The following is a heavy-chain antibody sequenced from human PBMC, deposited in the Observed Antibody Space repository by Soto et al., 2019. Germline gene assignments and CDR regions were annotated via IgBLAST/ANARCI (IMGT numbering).Heavy chain of an antibody. Sequence: SVKVSCKASGFTFTSSAMQWVRQARGQRLEWIGWIVVGSGNTNYAQKFQERVTITRDMSTSTAYMELSSLRSEDTAVYYCARAELGYCSSTSCYAVGYFDYWGQ. CDR2: IVVGSGNT. J-gene: IGHJ4*03. CDR1: GFTFTSSA. D-gene: IGHD2-2*01. V-gene: IGHV1-58*02. CDR3: ARAELGYCSSTSCYAVGYFDY.